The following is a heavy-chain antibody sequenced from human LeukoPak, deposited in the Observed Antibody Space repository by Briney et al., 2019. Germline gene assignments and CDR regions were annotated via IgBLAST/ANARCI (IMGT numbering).Heavy chain of an antibody. Sequence: PGGSLRLSCTASGFTFSSYSMSWVRQGPGTGLEWVSAISGSGDTTFYADSVKGRFTISRDNSKKTLYLQVNSLRAEDTAVYYCAKYVSAKGPPYGLDVWGQGTTVTVSS. V-gene: IGHV3-23*01. CDR1: GFTFSSYS. J-gene: IGHJ6*02. D-gene: IGHD2/OR15-2a*01. CDR2: ISGSGDTT. CDR3: AKYVSAKGPPYGLDV.